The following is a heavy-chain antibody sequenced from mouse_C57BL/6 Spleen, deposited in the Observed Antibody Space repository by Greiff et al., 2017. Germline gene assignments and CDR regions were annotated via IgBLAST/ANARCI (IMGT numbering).Heavy chain of an antibody. D-gene: IGHD1-1*01. J-gene: IGHJ2*01. CDR1: GFTFSSYA. Sequence: EVKLVESGGGLVKPGGSLKLSCAASGFTFSSYAMSWVRQTPEKRLEWVATISAGGSYTYYPDNVKGRFTISRDNAKNNLYLQMRHLKSEDTAMYYCAGGFYYGGSYYFDYWGQGTTLTVSS. CDR3: AGGFYYGGSYYFDY. CDR2: ISAGGSYT. V-gene: IGHV5-4*03.